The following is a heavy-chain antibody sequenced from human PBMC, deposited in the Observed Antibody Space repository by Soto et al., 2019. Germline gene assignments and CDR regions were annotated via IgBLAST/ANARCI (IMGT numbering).Heavy chain of an antibody. CDR3: ARGLDTAMVEYFDP. CDR2: IYYSGTT. J-gene: IGHJ5*02. CDR1: GGSISSYY. Sequence: NPSETLSLTCTVSGGSISSYYWGWFRQPPGKGLEWIGYIYYSGTTTYSPSLKSRVTIAVDTSKNQFSLKLSSVTAADTAVYYCARGLDTAMVEYFDPWGQGTLVTVSS. D-gene: IGHD5-18*01. V-gene: IGHV4-59*12.